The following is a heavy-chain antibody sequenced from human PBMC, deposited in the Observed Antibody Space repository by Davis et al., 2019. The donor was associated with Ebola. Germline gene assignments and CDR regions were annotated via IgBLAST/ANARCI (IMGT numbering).Heavy chain of an antibody. Sequence: GESLKISCAASGFTFSNAWMSWVRQAPGKGLEWVGRIRSKANSYATAYAASVKGRFTISRDDSKNTAYLQMNSLKTEDTAVYYCTKNGERGVDYWGQGTLVTVSS. CDR1: GFTFSNAW. CDR2: IRSKANSYAT. V-gene: IGHV3-73*01. J-gene: IGHJ4*02. CDR3: TKNGERGVDY. D-gene: IGHD3-10*01.